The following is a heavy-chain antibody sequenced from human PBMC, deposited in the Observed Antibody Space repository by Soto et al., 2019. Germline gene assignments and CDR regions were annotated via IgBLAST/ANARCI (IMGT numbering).Heavy chain of an antibody. J-gene: IGHJ4*02. CDR1: RLTLGDYA. CDR2: IRSKAYGGTT. V-gene: IGHV3-49*03. Sequence: GGSLRLSCTSSRLTLGDYAMRLFRQAPGKGLEWVGFIRSKAYGGTTEYAASVKGRFTISRDDSKSIAYLQMNSLKTEDTAVYYCTRAHRGGRVYWGQGTLVTVSS. D-gene: IGHD1-26*01. CDR3: TRAHRGGRVY.